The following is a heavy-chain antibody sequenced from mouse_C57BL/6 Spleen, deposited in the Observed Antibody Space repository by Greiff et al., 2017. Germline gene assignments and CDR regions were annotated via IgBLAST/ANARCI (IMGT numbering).Heavy chain of an antibody. CDR3: ARGGPHDAMDY. CDR2: IYPSDSET. V-gene: IGHV1-61*01. J-gene: IGHJ4*01. CDR1: GYTFTSYW. D-gene: IGHD3-3*01. Sequence: QVQLQQPGAELVRPGSSVKLSCKASGYTFTSYWMDWVKQRPGQGLEWIGNIYPSDSETHYNQKFKDKATLTVDKSSSTAYMQLSSLTSEDSAVYYCARGGPHDAMDYWGQGTSVTVSS.